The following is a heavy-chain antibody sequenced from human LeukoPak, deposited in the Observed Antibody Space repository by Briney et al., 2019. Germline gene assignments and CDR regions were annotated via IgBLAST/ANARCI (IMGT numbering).Heavy chain of an antibody. V-gene: IGHV4-4*09. CDR2: IYTSGST. D-gene: IGHD2-2*01. J-gene: IGHJ5*02. Sequence: PSETLSLTCTVSGGSISSYYWSWIRQPPGKGLEWIGYIYTSGSTNYNPSLKSRVTISVETSKNQFSLKLSSVTAADTAVYYCATESVPAASWFDPWGQGTLVTVSS. CDR3: ATESVPAASWFDP. CDR1: GGSISSYY.